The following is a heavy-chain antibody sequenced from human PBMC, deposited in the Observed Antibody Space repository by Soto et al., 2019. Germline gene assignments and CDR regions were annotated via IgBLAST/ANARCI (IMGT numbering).Heavy chain of an antibody. Sequence: QVQLQQSGPRLVKPSETLSLTCTVSSGPSRSYNWGWIRQSPRRGLEWIGYVYYTGDTAYNPSLKSRVTISADTSTKTTSLILSSVTAADTAVYYCVRQGIDSLHGLADVWGQGTTVTVSS. D-gene: IGHD2-15*01. V-gene: IGHV4-59*08. CDR2: VYYTGDT. J-gene: IGHJ6*02. CDR1: SGPSRSYN. CDR3: VRQGIDSLHGLADV.